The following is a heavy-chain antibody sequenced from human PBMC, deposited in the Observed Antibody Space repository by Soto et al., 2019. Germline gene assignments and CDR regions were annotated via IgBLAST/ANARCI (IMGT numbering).Heavy chain of an antibody. CDR2: INPRDGKT. V-gene: IGHV1-46*01. CDR1: GYPFTSQY. D-gene: IGHD3-3*01. CDR3: GRVGQVLAETFDS. J-gene: IGHJ4*02. Sequence: GASVKVSCKASGYPFTSQYIHWVRHAPGQGFQWMGIINPRDGKTTYAQNFQGTITMTRDTSTSTLYLELTSLTSDDTAVYYCGRVGQVLAETFDSWGQGTLVTAPQ.